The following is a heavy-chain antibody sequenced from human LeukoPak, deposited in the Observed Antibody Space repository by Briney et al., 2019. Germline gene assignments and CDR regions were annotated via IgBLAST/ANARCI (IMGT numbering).Heavy chain of an antibody. D-gene: IGHD5-24*01. CDR1: GFTFSSYA. Sequence: GGSLRLSCAASGFTFSSYAIHWVRQCPGKGLERVSDINGSGGSTHYADSVKGRFTISRDNSKNTLYLQMNSLRAEDTAVYYCARDKRGWLPYEVYDNWGQGTLVTVSS. CDR3: ARDKRGWLPYEVYDN. CDR2: INGSGGST. V-gene: IGHV3-23*01. J-gene: IGHJ4*02.